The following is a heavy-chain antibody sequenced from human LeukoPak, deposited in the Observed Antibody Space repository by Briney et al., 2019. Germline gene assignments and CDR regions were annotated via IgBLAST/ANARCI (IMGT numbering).Heavy chain of an antibody. Sequence: SETLSLTCAAYGGSFSGYYWSWIRQPPGKGLEWIGEINHSGSTNYNPSLKSRVTISVDTSKNQFSLKLSSVTAADTAVYYCARACNWFDPWGQGTLVTVSS. CDR1: GGSFSGYY. J-gene: IGHJ5*02. CDR3: ARACNWFDP. V-gene: IGHV4-34*01. CDR2: INHSGST.